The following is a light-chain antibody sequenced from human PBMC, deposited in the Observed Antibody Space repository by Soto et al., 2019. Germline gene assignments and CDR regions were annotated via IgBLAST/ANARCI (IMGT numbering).Light chain of an antibody. Sequence: QSVLTQPPSVSAAPGQRVTISCTGSSSNIGAGYEAHWYQQVPGTAPKLLIYENNNRPSGVPDRFSGSKSGTSASLAITGLQAEDEAESYCQSYDRSLSGYVFGTGTKVTVL. CDR3: QSYDRSLSGYV. CDR2: ENN. J-gene: IGLJ1*01. V-gene: IGLV1-40*01. CDR1: SSNIGAGYE.